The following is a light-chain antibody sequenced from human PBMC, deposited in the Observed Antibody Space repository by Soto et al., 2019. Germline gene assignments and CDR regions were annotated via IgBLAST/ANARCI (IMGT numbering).Light chain of an antibody. CDR1: SSDVGSYNL. V-gene: IGLV2-23*01. J-gene: IGLJ3*02. Sequence: QPVLTQPASVSGSPGQSITISCTGTSSDVGSYNLVSWYQQHPGKAPKLMIYEGSKRPSGVSNRFSGSKSGNTASLTISGLQAEDEADYYCCSYAGSSTFWVFGGGTKVTVL. CDR2: EGS. CDR3: CSYAGSSTFWV.